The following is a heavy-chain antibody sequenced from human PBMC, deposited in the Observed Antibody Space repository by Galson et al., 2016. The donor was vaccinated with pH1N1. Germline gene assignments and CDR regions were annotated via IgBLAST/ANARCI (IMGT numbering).Heavy chain of an antibody. J-gene: IGHJ4*02. V-gene: IGHV3-7*01. CDR1: RFSFSDYW. CDR2: INQDGSQK. CDR3: ARAIGASGAF. D-gene: IGHD6-13*01. Sequence: FLRLSCAGSRFSFSDYWMHWVRQAPGKGLEWVANINQDGSQKYYVDSVRGRFTISRDNAKNSLYLQMNSLRAEDTAVYYCARAIGASGAFWGQGTLVTVSS.